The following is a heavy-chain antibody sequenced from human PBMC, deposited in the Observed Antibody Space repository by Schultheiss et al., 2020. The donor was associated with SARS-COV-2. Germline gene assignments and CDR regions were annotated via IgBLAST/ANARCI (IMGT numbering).Heavy chain of an antibody. CDR1: GFTFSSYA. CDR3: ARTPYSSSWHDIDY. V-gene: IGHV3-48*03. CDR2: ISSSGSTI. J-gene: IGHJ4*02. Sequence: WGSLRLSCAASGFTFSSYAMHWVRQAPGKGLEWVSYISSSGSTIYYADSVKGRFTISRDNAKNSLYLQMNSLRAEDTAVYYCARTPYSSSWHDIDYWGQGTLVTVSS. D-gene: IGHD6-13*01.